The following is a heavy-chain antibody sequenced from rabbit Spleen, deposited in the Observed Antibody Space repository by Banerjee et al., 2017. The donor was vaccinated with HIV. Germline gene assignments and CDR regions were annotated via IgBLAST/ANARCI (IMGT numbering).Heavy chain of an antibody. V-gene: IGHV1S45*01. CDR3: VRDLSSGWGGVYYFNL. J-gene: IGHJ4*01. CDR2: IDSGSSGFT. CDR1: GFSFSSNW. D-gene: IGHD4-1*01. Sequence: LEESGGGLVKPGGTLTLTCTVSGFSFSSNWICWVRQAPGKGLEWIVCIDSGSSGFTYFASWAKGRFIMSRTSSTTVTLQMTSLTAADTATYFCVRDLSSGWGGVYYFNLWGQGTLVTVS.